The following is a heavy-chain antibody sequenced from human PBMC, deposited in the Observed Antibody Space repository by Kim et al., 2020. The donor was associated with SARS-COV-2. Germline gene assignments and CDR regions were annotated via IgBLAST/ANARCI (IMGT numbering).Heavy chain of an antibody. CDR1: GFTFTNYW. V-gene: IGHV3-74*01. Sequence: GGSLRLSCAASGFTFTNYWMHWVRQVPGKGLVWVASINNDGANTYYPDSVKGRFTIARDNAKNMVYLQMNSLRAEDTAVYYCATAFEYWGQGAVVAVSS. J-gene: IGHJ4*02. CDR3: ATAFEY. CDR2: INNDGANT.